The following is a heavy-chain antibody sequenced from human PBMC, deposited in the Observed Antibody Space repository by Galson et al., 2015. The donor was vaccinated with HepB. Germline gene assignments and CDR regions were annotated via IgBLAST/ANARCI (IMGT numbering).Heavy chain of an antibody. CDR3: ARGIVVVPAAMKDYYMDV. Sequence: SVKVSCKASGYTFTSYDINWVRQATGQGLEWMGWMNPNSGNTGYAQKFQGRVTMTRNTSISTAYMELSSLRSEDTAVYYCARGIVVVPAAMKDYYMDVWGKGTTVTVSS. V-gene: IGHV1-8*01. J-gene: IGHJ6*03. CDR2: MNPNSGNT. CDR1: GYTFTSYD. D-gene: IGHD2-2*01.